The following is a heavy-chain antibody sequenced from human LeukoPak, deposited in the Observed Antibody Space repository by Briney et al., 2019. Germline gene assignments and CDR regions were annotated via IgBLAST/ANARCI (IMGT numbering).Heavy chain of an antibody. Sequence: SETLSLTCTVSGGSISSSSYYWGWIRQPPGKGLEWIGSIYYSGSTYYNPSLKSRVTISVDTSKNQFSLKLSSVTAADTAVYYCARDRRLYYYDSSGYYLLGAFDIWGQGTMVTVSS. V-gene: IGHV4-39*07. D-gene: IGHD3-22*01. J-gene: IGHJ3*02. CDR1: GGSISSSSYY. CDR2: IYYSGST. CDR3: ARDRRLYYYDSSGYYLLGAFDI.